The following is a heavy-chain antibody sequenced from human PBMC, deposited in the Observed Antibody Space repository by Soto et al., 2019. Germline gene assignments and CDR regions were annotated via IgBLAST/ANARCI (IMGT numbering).Heavy chain of an antibody. D-gene: IGHD6-13*01. Sequence: QAQVVQSGAEVRKPGSSVKLSCKASEGTFNSYAIAWVRQAPGQGLEWMGGIIPYYNTLNYAQKFQDRVTMTADDSTNTVYMELSSLRSDDTAVYFCASGASRWYPYFVDSWAQGTLVTVSS. CDR3: ASGASRWYPYFVDS. CDR2: IIPYYNTL. CDR1: EGTFNSYA. V-gene: IGHV1-69*01. J-gene: IGHJ4*02.